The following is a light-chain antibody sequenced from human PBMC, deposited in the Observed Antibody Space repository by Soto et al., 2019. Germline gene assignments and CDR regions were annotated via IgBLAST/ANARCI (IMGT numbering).Light chain of an antibody. CDR1: QNIAWNT. Sequence: IVLTQSPGTLSLSPGERVSLSCRASQNIAWNTLAWFQQKPGQAPRLLIYQTSARAAGIPDRFSGSGSGTDFTLAISRLEPEDFAVFYCHHYGSTPYIFGQGTKLELK. V-gene: IGKV3-20*01. J-gene: IGKJ2*01. CDR3: HHYGSTPYI. CDR2: QTS.